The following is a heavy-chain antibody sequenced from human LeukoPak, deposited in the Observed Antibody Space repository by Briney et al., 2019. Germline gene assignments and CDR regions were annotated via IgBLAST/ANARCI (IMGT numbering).Heavy chain of an antibody. Sequence: ASVKVSCKASAYTLTNYAVNWVRQAPGQGLEWRGWSNTNTGNPTYAQGFTGRLVFSLDTSVSTAYLQISSLKAEDTAVYYCARERGDRDTFDIWGQGTMVTVSS. D-gene: IGHD7-27*01. J-gene: IGHJ3*02. CDR2: SNTNTGNP. V-gene: IGHV7-4-1*02. CDR1: AYTLTNYA. CDR3: ARERGDRDTFDI.